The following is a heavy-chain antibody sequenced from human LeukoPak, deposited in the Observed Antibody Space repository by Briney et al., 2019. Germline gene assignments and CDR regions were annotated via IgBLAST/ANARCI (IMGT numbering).Heavy chain of an antibody. V-gene: IGHV1-69*08. D-gene: IGHD3-22*01. Sequence: SVKVSCKASGYTFTGYYMRWVRQAPGQGLEWMGRIIPNLGTTNRAQNFQDRVTLTADKSTDTAYMELTSLTSDDTAVYYCATTNDGGGYQWGDFFDFWGQGTLVTVSS. CDR2: IIPNLGTT. CDR1: GYTFTGYY. CDR3: ATTNDGGGYQWGDFFDF. J-gene: IGHJ4*02.